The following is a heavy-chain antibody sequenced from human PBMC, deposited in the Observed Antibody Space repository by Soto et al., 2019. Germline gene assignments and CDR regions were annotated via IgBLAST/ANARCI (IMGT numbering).Heavy chain of an antibody. CDR1: GFTFSTYW. Sequence: EVQLVESGGGLVQPGGSLRLSCAASGFTFSTYWMHWVRQASGKGLVWVARVINDGSTTAYADSVKGRFTISRDNAKNTLYLEMDSLRAEDTAIYYCARTLRFGETDYWGQGALVTVSS. V-gene: IGHV3-74*01. D-gene: IGHD3-10*01. J-gene: IGHJ4*02. CDR2: VINDGSTT. CDR3: ARTLRFGETDY.